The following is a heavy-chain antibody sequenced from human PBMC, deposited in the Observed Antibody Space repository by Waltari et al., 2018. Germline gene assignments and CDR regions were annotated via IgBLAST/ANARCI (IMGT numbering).Heavy chain of an antibody. Sequence: EVRLVESGGGSVQPGRSLGRPWVPSDFSLAHYAVHGVRQAPGKGLGWVSGISWNSFFIGYADSVKGRFTISRDNAKNSLYLQMNSLRVEDTAFYYCAKGLYYYESSGLPYFDYWGQGTLVTVSS. D-gene: IGHD3-22*01. J-gene: IGHJ4*02. CDR2: ISWNSFFI. V-gene: IGHV3-9*01. CDR3: AKGLYYYESSGLPYFDY. CDR1: DFSLAHYA.